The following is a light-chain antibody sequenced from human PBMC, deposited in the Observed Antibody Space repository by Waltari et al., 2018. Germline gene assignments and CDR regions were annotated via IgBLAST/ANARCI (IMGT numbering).Light chain of an antibody. CDR1: QDIGNR. CDR3: QQGNSFPIT. Sequence: RVTITWRASQDIGNRLAWYLQKPGKAPNLLIYGTSSLQTGVPSRFSGSGSGTEFTLTISSLQPEDFGTYYCQQGNSFPITFGPGTKVEIK. J-gene: IGKJ3*01. CDR2: GTS. V-gene: IGKV1-12*01.